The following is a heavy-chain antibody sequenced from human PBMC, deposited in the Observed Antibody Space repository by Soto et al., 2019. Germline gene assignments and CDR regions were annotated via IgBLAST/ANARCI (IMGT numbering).Heavy chain of an antibody. CDR2: IYPSDSDT. D-gene: IGHD1-1*01. J-gene: IGHJ5*02. CDR1: GCSFSDYW. Sequence: GESLKIPCNGSGCSFSDYWIAWVRQMPGKGLEWMGIIYPSDSDTRYSPSFQGQVTISADKSISTAYLQWSSLRASDTAMCYFVRQTQTSTPSDPWGPGTLVTVSS. CDR3: VRQTQTSTPSDP. V-gene: IGHV5-51*01.